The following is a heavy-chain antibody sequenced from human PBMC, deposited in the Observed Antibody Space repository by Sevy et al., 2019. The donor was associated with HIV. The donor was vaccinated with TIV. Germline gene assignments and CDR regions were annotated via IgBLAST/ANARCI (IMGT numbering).Heavy chain of an antibody. J-gene: IGHJ5*02. D-gene: IGHD2-2*01. V-gene: IGHV4-34*01. CDR2: INHSGST. Sequence: SETLSLTCAVYGGSFSGYYWNWIRQTPGKGLEWIGEINHSGSTNYNPSLKSRVTISVDTSKNQFSLRLNSVTAADTAVYYCARAPPVVVPGAPSWFDPWGQGTLVTVSS. CDR3: ARAPPVVVPGAPSWFDP. CDR1: GGSFSGYY.